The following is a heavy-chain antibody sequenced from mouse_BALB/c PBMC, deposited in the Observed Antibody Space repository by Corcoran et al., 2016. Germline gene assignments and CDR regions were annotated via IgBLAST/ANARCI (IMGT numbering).Heavy chain of an antibody. Sequence: QIQLVQSGPELKKPGETVKISCKASGYTFTNYGMNWVKQAPGKGLKWMGWINTNTGEPTYAEEFKGRFAFSLDTSASTAYLQINNLKNEDTATYFCARSGGYDGFAYWGQGTLVTVSA. CDR2: INTNTGEP. V-gene: IGHV9-3*02. D-gene: IGHD2-2*01. J-gene: IGHJ3*01. CDR3: ARSGGYDGFAY. CDR1: GYTFTNYG.